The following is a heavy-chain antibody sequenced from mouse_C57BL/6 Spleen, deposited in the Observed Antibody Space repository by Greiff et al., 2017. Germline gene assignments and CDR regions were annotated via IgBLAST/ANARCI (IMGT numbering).Heavy chain of an antibody. CDR1: GYAFTNYL. CDR2: INPGSGGT. CDR3: ARGYYYAMDY. V-gene: IGHV1-54*01. Sequence: QVQLQQSGAELVRPGTSVKVSCKASGYAFTNYLIEWVKQRPGQGLEWIGVINPGSGGTNYNGKFKGKATLTADKYSSTAYMQLSSLASEDSAVYFCARGYYYAMDYGGQGTSVTVSS. J-gene: IGHJ4*01.